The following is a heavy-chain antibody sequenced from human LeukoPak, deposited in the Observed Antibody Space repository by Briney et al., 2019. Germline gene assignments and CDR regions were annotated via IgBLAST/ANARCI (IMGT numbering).Heavy chain of an antibody. D-gene: IGHD2/OR15-2a*01. CDR3: ARGGQSSKYYPFDY. V-gene: IGHV3-23*01. CDR1: GFTFSSYA. Sequence: GGSLRLSCAASGFTFSSYAMSWVRQAPGKGLEWVSAISGSGGSTYYADSVKGRFTISRDNAETSLYLQMKSLRAEDTAVYYCARGGQSSKYYPFDYWGQGTLVTVSS. J-gene: IGHJ4*02. CDR2: ISGSGGST.